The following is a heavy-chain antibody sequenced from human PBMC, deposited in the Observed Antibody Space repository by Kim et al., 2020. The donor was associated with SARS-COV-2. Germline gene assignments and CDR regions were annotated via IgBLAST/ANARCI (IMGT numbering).Heavy chain of an antibody. CDR1: GGSITNYF. Sequence: SETLSLTCTVSGGSITNYFWSWIRQPPGKGLEWIGHIYYSGSTNYNPSLKSRVTISVDTSKNQFYLKLSSVTAADTAVYYCARAPWLLPDYWGQGTLVTVSS. D-gene: IGHD2-15*01. J-gene: IGHJ4*02. CDR2: IYYSGST. CDR3: ARAPWLLPDY. V-gene: IGHV4-59*13.